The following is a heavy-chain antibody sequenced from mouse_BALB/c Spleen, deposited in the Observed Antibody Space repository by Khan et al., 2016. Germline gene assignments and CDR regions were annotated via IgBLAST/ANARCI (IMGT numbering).Heavy chain of an antibody. D-gene: IGHD2-4*01. J-gene: IGHJ3*01. CDR1: GFSLTGYG. CDR3: SIEYDGFAY. Sequence: QVQLKQSGPGLVASSQSLSITCTVSGFSLTGYGVNWVRQPPGQGLEWLGKIWADGRTDYNSALKSSVSISKDNSKCHVVLKMNSLQTDDTANYYCSIEYDGFAYWGQGTLVIVSA. CDR2: IWADGRT. V-gene: IGHV2-6-7*01.